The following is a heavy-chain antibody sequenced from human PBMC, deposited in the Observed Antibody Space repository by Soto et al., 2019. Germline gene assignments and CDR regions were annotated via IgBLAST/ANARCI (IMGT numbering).Heavy chain of an antibody. CDR2: IIPIFGTA. J-gene: IGHJ6*02. Sequence: SVKVSCKASGGTFSSYAISWVRQAPGQGLEWMGGIIPIFGTANYAQKFQGRVTITADESTSTAYMELSSVTAADTAVYYCNRGVYYYGMDVWGQGITVTVS. CDR1: GGTFSSYA. CDR3: NRGVYYYGMDV. V-gene: IGHV1-69*13.